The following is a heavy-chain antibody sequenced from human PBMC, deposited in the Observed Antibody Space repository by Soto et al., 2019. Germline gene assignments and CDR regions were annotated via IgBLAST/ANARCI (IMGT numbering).Heavy chain of an antibody. J-gene: IGHJ4*02. CDR2: ITGSGTTT. Sequence: EVQLLESGGGLVQPGGSLRLSCPATGFTFSTCAMNWVRQAPGKGLEWVSTITGSGTTTYHADSVKGRFTISRDNSKNTLYLQMNSLRAEDRAVYNCAKDRASSIGGVYPLGDVDSWGQGTLVTLSS. CDR1: GFTFSTCA. V-gene: IGHV3-23*01. D-gene: IGHD2-8*02. CDR3: AKDRASSIGGVYPLGDVDS.